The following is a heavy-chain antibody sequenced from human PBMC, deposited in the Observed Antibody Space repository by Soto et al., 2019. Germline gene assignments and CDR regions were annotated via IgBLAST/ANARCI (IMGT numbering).Heavy chain of an antibody. Sequence: QVQLVQSGAEVKKPGASVKVSCKASGYTFTSYGISWVRQAPGQGLEWMGWISAYNGNKKYAQKLQGRVSMTTDTSTSTASMELRRLRSDDTAVSSCARDLGQQLFDYWGQGTLVTVSS. V-gene: IGHV1-18*01. J-gene: IGHJ4*02. CDR3: ARDLGQQLFDY. CDR1: GYTFTSYG. D-gene: IGHD6-13*01. CDR2: ISAYNGNK.